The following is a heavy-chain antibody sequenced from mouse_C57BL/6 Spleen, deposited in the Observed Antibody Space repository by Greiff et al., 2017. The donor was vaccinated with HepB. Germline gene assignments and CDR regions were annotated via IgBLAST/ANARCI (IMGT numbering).Heavy chain of an antibody. CDR2: ISYDGSN. CDR1: GYSITSGYY. CDR3: ARVHWYFDV. Sequence: VQLQESGPGLVKPSQSLSLTCSVTGYSITSGYYWNWIRQFPGNKLEWMGYISYDGSNNYNPSLKNRISITRDTSKNQFFLKLNSVTTEDTATYYCARVHWYFDVWGTGTTVTVSS. V-gene: IGHV3-6*01. J-gene: IGHJ1*03.